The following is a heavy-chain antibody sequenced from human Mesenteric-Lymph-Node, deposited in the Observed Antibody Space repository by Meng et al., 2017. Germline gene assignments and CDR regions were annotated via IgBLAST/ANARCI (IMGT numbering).Heavy chain of an antibody. V-gene: IGHV3-23*01. CDR1: GFTFSSYA. CDR3: AKDLATMAD. Sequence: GESLKISCAASGFTFSSYAISWVRQAPGKGLEWVSGISGSGGSTYYADSVKGRFTISRDNSKNTLYLQMNSLRAEDTAVYYCAKDLATMADWGQGTLVTVSS. D-gene: IGHD5-12*01. J-gene: IGHJ4*02. CDR2: ISGSGGST.